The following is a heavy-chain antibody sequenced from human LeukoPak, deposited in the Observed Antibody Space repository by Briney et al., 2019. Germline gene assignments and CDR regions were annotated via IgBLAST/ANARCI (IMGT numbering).Heavy chain of an antibody. J-gene: IGHJ4*02. CDR2: IYYSGST. Sequence: ASETLSLTCTVSGGSISSYYWSWIRQPPGKGLEWVGYIYYSGSTNYNPSLKNRVTISVDTSKNQFSLKLSSVTAADTAVYYCASYGSGSYYMGFYYWGQGTLVTVSS. CDR3: ASYGSGSYYMGFYY. CDR1: GGSISSYY. V-gene: IGHV4-59*01. D-gene: IGHD3-10*01.